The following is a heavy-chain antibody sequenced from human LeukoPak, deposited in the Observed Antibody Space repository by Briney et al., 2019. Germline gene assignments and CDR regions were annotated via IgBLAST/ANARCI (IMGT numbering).Heavy chain of an antibody. J-gene: IGHJ6*03. V-gene: IGHV3-20*04. Sequence: GGSLRLSCAASGFTFDDYGMSWVRQAPGKGLEWVSGINWNGGSTGYADSVKGRFTISRDNAKNSLYLQMNSLRAEDTAVYYCAREALTGYYSYYYYYYMDVWGKGTTVTISS. D-gene: IGHD3-9*01. CDR2: INWNGGST. CDR3: AREALTGYYSYYYYYYMDV. CDR1: GFTFDDYG.